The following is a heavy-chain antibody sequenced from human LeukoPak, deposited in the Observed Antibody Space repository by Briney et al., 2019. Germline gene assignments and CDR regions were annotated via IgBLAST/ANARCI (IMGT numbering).Heavy chain of an antibody. CDR1: GDSISSSNYY. Sequence: SETLSLTCSVSGDSISSSNYYWGWLRQPPGKGLEWIGSIYYSGNIYKNPSLKSRVTISIYTSKNQFSLKLSSVTAADTAVYYCARRRSSAPGLRGPNRKTQYYFDYWGQGTLVTVSS. V-gene: IGHV4-39*01. J-gene: IGHJ4*02. CDR2: IYYSGNI. D-gene: IGHD3-10*01. CDR3: ARRRSSAPGLRGPNRKTQYYFDY.